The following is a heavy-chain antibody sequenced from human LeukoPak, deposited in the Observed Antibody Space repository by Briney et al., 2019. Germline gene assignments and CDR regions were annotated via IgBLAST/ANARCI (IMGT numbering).Heavy chain of an antibody. Sequence: GGSLRLSCEGSGFSFSSYWMHWVRQAPGKGLAWVSRIRTDGGTKYYADSVEGRFTVSRDNARNTLYLQMNSLRADDTAVYYCATLTDTNWFDPWGQGTLVTVSS. CDR1: GFSFSSYW. J-gene: IGHJ5*02. V-gene: IGHV3-74*01. CDR2: IRTDGGTK. CDR3: ATLTDTNWFDP.